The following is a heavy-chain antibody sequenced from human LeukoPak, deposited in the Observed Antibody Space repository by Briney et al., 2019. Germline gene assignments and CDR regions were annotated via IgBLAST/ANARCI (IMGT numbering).Heavy chain of an antibody. V-gene: IGHV3-21*06. CDR3: ARQGRSYINPNRGWFDP. D-gene: IGHD7-27*01. Sequence: GGSLRLSCEASGFSFSSYSMIWVRQAPGKGLEWVSSISSTGTDNTYADSVTGRFTISRDNPKNSVFLQMNSLRAEDTAVYFCARQGRSYINPNRGWFDPWGQGTLVIVSS. J-gene: IGHJ5*02. CDR2: ISSTGTDN. CDR1: GFSFSSYS.